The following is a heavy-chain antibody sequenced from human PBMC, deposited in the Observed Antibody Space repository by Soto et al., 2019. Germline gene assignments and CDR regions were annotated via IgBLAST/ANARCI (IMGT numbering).Heavy chain of an antibody. Sequence: SETLSLTCTISGGSISVYYWSWIRQPPGQALEWIGYIYESGSPYYNPSLRSRVIISADTSRNQISLKLTSATAADTAVYYCARGVGSSPPRYWGRGTLVTVPS. V-gene: IGHV4-59*01. J-gene: IGHJ4*02. CDR2: IYESGSP. D-gene: IGHD1-26*01. CDR1: GGSISVYY. CDR3: ARGVGSSPPRY.